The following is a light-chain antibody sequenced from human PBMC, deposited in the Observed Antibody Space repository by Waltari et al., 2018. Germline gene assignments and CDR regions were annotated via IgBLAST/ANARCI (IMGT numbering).Light chain of an antibody. J-gene: IGKJ3*01. Sequence: DRQMTQSPASLSASVGDRVTIECWASQNIGTFLNWYKQTPGRAPKLLIYAASTLQSGVPSRFRVTGSGTDFTLTINNLQPEDFATYFCQQSYSTPPVFAFGPGTKLEMK. CDR2: AAS. CDR1: QNIGTF. CDR3: QQSYSTPPVFA. V-gene: IGKV1-39*01.